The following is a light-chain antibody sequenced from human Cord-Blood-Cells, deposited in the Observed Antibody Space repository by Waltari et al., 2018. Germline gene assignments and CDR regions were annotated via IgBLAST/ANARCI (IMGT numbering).Light chain of an antibody. Sequence: QTVVTQEPSFSVSPGGTVTLTCGLSSGSVSTSYYPSRYQQTPGQAPRTLIYSTNTRSSGVPDRFSGSKSGNTASLTISGLQAEDEADYYCCSYAGSSTFVVFGGGTKLTVL. V-gene: IGLV8-61*01. CDR2: STN. CDR1: SGSVSTSYY. CDR3: CSYAGSSTFVV. J-gene: IGLJ2*01.